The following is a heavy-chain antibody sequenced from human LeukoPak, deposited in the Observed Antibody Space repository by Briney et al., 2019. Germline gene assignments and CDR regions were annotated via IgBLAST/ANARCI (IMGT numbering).Heavy chain of an antibody. D-gene: IGHD7-27*01. V-gene: IGHV3-23*01. Sequence: GGSLRLSCAASGFSFRSYALNWVRQAPGKGLGWVSTISGSGDETIYAASVKGRFTISRDNSKNMLYLQMNSLRAEDTAIYYCARRNWGTESLESYSFDYWGQGTLATVSS. CDR3: ARRNWGTESLESYSFDY. J-gene: IGHJ4*02. CDR2: ISGSGDET. CDR1: GFSFRSYA.